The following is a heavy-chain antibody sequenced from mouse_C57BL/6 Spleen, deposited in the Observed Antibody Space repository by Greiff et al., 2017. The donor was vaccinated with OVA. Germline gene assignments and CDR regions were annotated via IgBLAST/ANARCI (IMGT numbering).Heavy chain of an antibody. CDR1: GYTFTSYW. V-gene: IGHV1-50*01. D-gene: IGHD3-3*01. Sequence: VQLQQPGAELVKPGASVKLSCKASGYTFTSYWMQWVKQRPGQGLEWIGEIDPSDSYTNYNQKFKGKATLTVDTSSSTAYMQLSSLTSEDSAVYYCARSGGLRAMDYWGQGTSVTVSS. CDR3: ARSGGLRAMDY. J-gene: IGHJ4*01. CDR2: IDPSDSYT.